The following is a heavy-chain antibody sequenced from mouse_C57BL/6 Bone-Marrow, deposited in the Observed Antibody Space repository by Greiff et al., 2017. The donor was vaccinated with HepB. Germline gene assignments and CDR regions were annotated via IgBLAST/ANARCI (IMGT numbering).Heavy chain of an antibody. CDR2: IYPGSGST. V-gene: IGHV1-55*01. CDR3: ARRYYYGSSYVGWYFDV. CDR1: GYTFTSYW. J-gene: IGHJ1*03. Sequence: QVQLQQPGAELVKPGASVKMSCKASGYTFTSYWITWVKQRPGQGLEWIGDIYPGSGSTNYNEKFKGKATLTADKSSSTAYMELRSLTSEDSAVYFCARRYYYGSSYVGWYFDVWGTGTTVTVSS. D-gene: IGHD1-1*01.